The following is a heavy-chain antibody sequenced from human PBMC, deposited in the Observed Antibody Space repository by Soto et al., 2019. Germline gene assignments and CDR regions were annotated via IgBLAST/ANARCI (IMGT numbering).Heavy chain of an antibody. CDR1: GFSLSSYGMG. V-gene: IGHV2-5*02. D-gene: IGHD4-17*01. CDR3: AHAGDYDLLTFDH. J-gene: IGHJ4*02. Sequence: KESGPTLVRPAQTLTLTCGFSGFSLSSYGMGVAWIRQPPGKALEWLALIYWDDDKRYSPSLKDRLAISKDTSSNQVVPTITNMDPGDTATYFCAHAGDYDLLTFDHWGPGTLVTVSS. CDR2: IYWDDDK.